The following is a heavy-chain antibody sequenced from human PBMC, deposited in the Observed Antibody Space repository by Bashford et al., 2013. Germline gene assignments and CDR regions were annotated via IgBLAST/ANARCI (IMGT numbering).Heavy chain of an antibody. Sequence: GSLRLSCAASGFMFSSRPMNWVRQAPGKGLEWVSSIDGSSNYIFYAHSVKGRFTISRDNAKNSLYLQMDSLRAEDTAVYYCVSEALGVNSFGYDYWGQGTLVTVSS. V-gene: IGHV3-21*01. CDR2: IDGSSNYI. CDR3: VSEALGVNSFGYDY. J-gene: IGHJ4*02. CDR1: GFMFSSRP. D-gene: IGHD4-23*01.